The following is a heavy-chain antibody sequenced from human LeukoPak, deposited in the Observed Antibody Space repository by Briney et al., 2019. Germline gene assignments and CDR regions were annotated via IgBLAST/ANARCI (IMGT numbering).Heavy chain of an antibody. CDR1: GYTFTSYD. V-gene: IGHV1-8*02. Sequence: GASVKVSCKASGYTFTSYDINWVRQATGQGLEWMGWMNPNSGNTGYAQKLQGRVTMTTDTSTSTAYMELRSLRSDDTAVYYCARGYCSSTSCFPNYYYYYMDVWGKGTTVTVSS. CDR2: MNPNSGNT. D-gene: IGHD2-2*01. CDR3: ARGYCSSTSCFPNYYYYYMDV. J-gene: IGHJ6*03.